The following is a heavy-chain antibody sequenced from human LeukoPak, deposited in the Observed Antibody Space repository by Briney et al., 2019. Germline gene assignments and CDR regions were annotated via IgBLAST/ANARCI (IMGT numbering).Heavy chain of an antibody. CDR2: IYPGDSDT. CDR3: ARRSLEYAFDI. Sequence: GESLKVSCKGFGYRFTSYWNGWVRQMLGKGLEWMGIIYPGDSDTRYSPSFQDQVTISADKSISTAYLQWSSLKASDTAMYYCARRSLEYAFDIWGQGTMVTVSS. V-gene: IGHV5-51*01. J-gene: IGHJ3*02. CDR1: GYRFTSYW.